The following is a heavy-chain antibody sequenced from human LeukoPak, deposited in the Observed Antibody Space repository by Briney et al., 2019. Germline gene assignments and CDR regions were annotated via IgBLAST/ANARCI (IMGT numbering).Heavy chain of an antibody. CDR3: AAGESARPYYYYGMDV. J-gene: IGHJ6*02. D-gene: IGHD2-21*01. CDR1: GYTFTSYW. V-gene: IGHV5-51*01. CDR2: IYPRNSDT. Sequence: GESLKISCKSSGYTFTSYWIGWVRQMPGKGLEWMRIIYPRNSDTRYSLSFQGQVSISVDKSITSAYLQWSSLKDLDTVMYYCAAGESARPYYYYGMDVWGQGTTVTVSS.